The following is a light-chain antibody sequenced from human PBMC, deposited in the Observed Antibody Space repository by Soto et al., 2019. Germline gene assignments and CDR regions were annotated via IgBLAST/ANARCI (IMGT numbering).Light chain of an antibody. CDR1: SNY. V-gene: IGLV2-11*01. J-gene: IGLJ1*01. Sequence: LTQPRSLSGSPGQSVTISCTGTSNYVSWYQQHPGKAPKLIIYDVRKRPSGVPNRFSGSKSGNTASLTISGLQAEDEADYYCCSFAGSYTSYVFATGTKVTVL. CDR3: CSFAGSYTSYV. CDR2: DVR.